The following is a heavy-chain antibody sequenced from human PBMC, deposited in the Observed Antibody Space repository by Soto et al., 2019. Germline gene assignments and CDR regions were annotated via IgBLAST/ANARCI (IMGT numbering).Heavy chain of an antibody. V-gene: IGHV1-24*01. D-gene: IGHD2-2*01. Sequence: GASVKVTCKVSGYTLTELSMHWVRQAPGKGLEWMGGFDPEDGETIYAQKFQGRVTMTEDTSTDTAYMELSSLRSEDTAVYYCATPLGYCSSTSCYAGYFQHWGQGTLVTVSS. CDR3: ATPLGYCSSTSCYAGYFQH. J-gene: IGHJ1*01. CDR1: GYTLTELS. CDR2: FDPEDGET.